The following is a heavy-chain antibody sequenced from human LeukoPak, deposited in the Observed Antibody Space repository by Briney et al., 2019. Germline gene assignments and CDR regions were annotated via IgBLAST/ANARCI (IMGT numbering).Heavy chain of an antibody. CDR3: ARDVSAGEYSSLGDAFDI. D-gene: IGHD6-6*01. Sequence: PGRSLRLSCAASGFTFSRYSMNWVRQAPGKGVEWGSSISSSSSYIYYADSVKGRFTISRDNAKNLLYLQMNSLRAEETAVNYCARDVSAGEYSSLGDAFDIWGQGTMVTVSS. J-gene: IGHJ3*02. CDR2: ISSSSSYI. V-gene: IGHV3-21*01. CDR1: GFTFSRYS.